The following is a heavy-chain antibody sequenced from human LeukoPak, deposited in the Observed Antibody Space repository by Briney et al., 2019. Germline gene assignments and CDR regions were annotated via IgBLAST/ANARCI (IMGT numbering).Heavy chain of an antibody. CDR3: ARRYYYDSSGTDY. CDR2: MNTNSGNT. Sequence: GGAVNVSFLASGYTFIRYDMNEVGQATGRGVEGMGWMNTNSGNTGYAQKFQGRVTMTRNTSISKAYMELSSLRSEDTAVYYCARRYYYDSSGTDYWGQGTLVTVSS. D-gene: IGHD3-22*01. J-gene: IGHJ4*02. CDR1: GYTFIRYD. V-gene: IGHV1-8*01.